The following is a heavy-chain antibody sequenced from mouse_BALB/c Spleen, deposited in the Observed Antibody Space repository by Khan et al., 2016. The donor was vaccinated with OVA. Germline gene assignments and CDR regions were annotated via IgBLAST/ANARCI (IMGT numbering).Heavy chain of an antibody. CDR2: IDPFNGDT. J-gene: IGHJ3*01. D-gene: IGHD3-3*01. CDR3: ARGTVAY. Sequence: EVQLQESGPELMKPGASVKISCKASGYSFTSYYMHWMKQSHGKSLEWIGYIDPFNGDTDYNQKFKGKATLTVDKSSNTAYMHLSSLTMEDSAVYYCARGTVAYWGQGTLVTVSA. V-gene: IGHV1S135*01. CDR1: GYSFTSYY.